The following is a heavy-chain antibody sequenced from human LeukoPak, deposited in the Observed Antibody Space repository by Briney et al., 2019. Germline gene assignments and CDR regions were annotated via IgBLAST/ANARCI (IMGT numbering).Heavy chain of an antibody. CDR2: ISSSSSYI. V-gene: IGHV3-21*01. J-gene: IGHJ5*02. Sequence: GGSPRLSCAASGFTFSGYSMSWVRQAPGKGLEWVSSISSSSSYIYYADSVKGRFIISRDNAKNSLYLQMNGLRVEDTAVYYCAGLSLTKAWGQGTLVTVSS. CDR3: AGLSLTKA. CDR1: GFTFSGYS. D-gene: IGHD3-16*02.